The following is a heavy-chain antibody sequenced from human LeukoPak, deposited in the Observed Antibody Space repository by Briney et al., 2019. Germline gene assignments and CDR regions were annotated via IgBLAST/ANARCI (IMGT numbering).Heavy chain of an antibody. CDR1: GYTLTELS. D-gene: IGHD3-22*01. J-gene: IGHJ4*02. CDR2: FDPEDGET. Sequence: GASVKVSCKVSGYTLTELSMHWVRQAPGKGLEWMGGFDPEDGETIYAQKLQGRVTMTEDTSTDTAYMELSSLRSEDTAVYYCATDPLGYDSSGYYLSYWGQGTLVTVSS. V-gene: IGHV1-24*01. CDR3: ATDPLGYDSSGYYLSY.